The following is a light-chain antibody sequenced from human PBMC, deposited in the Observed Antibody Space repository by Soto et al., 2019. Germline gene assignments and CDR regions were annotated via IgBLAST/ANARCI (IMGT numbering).Light chain of an antibody. CDR2: DVS. V-gene: IGLV2-11*01. Sequence: HSALTQPRSVSGSPGQSVTISCTGTSSDVGGYNYVSWYQQHPGKAPKLMIYDVSKRPSGVPDRFSGSKSGNTASLTISGLQAEDEADYYCSSYTSSSTWVFGGGTKLTVL. CDR3: SSYTSSSTWV. CDR1: SSDVGGYNY. J-gene: IGLJ3*02.